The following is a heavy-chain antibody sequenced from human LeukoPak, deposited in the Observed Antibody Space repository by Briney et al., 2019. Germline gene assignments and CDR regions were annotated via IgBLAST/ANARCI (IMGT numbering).Heavy chain of an antibody. CDR2: IYPGDSDT. Sequence: GESLKFSCKGSGYSFSSYCIGWVRQMPGKGLEWIGIIYPGDSDTRNSPSFQGQVTISADKSISTAYLQWSSLKASDTAMYFCARARILLTFGGLRGTKTDVFDIWGQGAMVTVSS. V-gene: IGHV5-51*01. CDR1: GYSFSSYC. D-gene: IGHD3-16*01. CDR3: ARARILLTFGGLRGTKTDVFDI. J-gene: IGHJ3*02.